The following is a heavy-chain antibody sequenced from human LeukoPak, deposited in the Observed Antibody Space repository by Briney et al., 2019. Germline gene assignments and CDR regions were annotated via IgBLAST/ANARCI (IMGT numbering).Heavy chain of an antibody. CDR3: ARVGSFGVDQFDY. CDR1: GSTYTSYG. Sequence: SVKVSCKASGSTYTSYGISWVRQAPGQGLEWMGWISAYNGDTHYAQKFQGRVTMTTDTSTSTAYMELRSLRSDDTAVYYCARVGSFGVDQFDYWGQGTLVTVSS. V-gene: IGHV1-18*01. D-gene: IGHD3-3*01. CDR2: ISAYNGDT. J-gene: IGHJ4*02.